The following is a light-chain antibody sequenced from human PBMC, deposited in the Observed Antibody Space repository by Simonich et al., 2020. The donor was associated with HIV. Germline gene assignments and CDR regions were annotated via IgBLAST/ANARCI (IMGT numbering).Light chain of an antibody. CDR2: DAS. CDR3: QQYGSSPGT. J-gene: IGKJ2*01. Sequence: EIVMTQSPATLSVSPGERATLSCRASQSVSSSYLAWYQQKPGLAPRLLIYDASSRATGIPDRFSGSGSGTDFTLTISRLEPEDFAVYYCQQYGSSPGTFGQGTKLEIK. V-gene: IGKV3D-20*01. CDR1: QSVSSSY.